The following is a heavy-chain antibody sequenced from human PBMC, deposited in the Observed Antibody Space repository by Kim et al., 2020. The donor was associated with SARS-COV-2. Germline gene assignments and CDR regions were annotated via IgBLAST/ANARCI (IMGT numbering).Heavy chain of an antibody. CDR3: ARAGLYYYDSSGYYPY. D-gene: IGHD3-22*01. V-gene: IGHV1-2*04. CDR2: INPNSGGT. CDR1: GYTFTGYY. J-gene: IGHJ4*02. Sequence: ASVKVSCKASGYTFTGYYMHWVRQAPGQGLEWMGWINPNSGGTSYAQKFQGWVTMTRDTSISTAYMELSRLRSDDTAVYYCARAGLYYYDSSGYYPYWGQGTLVTVSS.